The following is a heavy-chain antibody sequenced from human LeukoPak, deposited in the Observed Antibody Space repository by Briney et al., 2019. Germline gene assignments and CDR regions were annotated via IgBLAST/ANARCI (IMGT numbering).Heavy chain of an antibody. Sequence: SETLTLTCAVYGGSFSGYYWSWLRQPPGKGLEWLGEINHSGSTNYNPSLKSRVTISVDTSKNQFSLKLSSVTAADTAVYYCARRRAVAGKAGKPFDYWGQGTLVTVSS. J-gene: IGHJ4*02. V-gene: IGHV4-34*01. D-gene: IGHD6-19*01. CDR1: GGSFSGYY. CDR2: INHSGST. CDR3: ARRRAVAGKAGKPFDY.